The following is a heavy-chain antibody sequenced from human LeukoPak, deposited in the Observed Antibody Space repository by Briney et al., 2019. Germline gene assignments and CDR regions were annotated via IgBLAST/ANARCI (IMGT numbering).Heavy chain of an antibody. V-gene: IGHV4-34*01. CDR2: NNHSGN. Sequence: SETLSLTRGVYWVHLCGYYWSWIRQPPGEGLEWIGDNNHSGNHYNPSLKSRVNISVDSSQKQFSLMLSSVTAAETAVYYCARTPGGMTVGGTFVYWGQGTLVTVSA. CDR1: WVHLCGYY. CDR3: ARTPGGMTVGGTFVY. J-gene: IGHJ4*02. D-gene: IGHD6-13*01.